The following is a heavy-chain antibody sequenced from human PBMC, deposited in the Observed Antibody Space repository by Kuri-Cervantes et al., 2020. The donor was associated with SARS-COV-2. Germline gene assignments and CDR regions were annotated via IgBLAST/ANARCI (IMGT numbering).Heavy chain of an antibody. CDR3: ARDPREYYYDSSGTIRTEESYFDY. CDR2: ISAYNGNT. J-gene: IGHJ4*02. CDR1: GYTFTSYG. D-gene: IGHD3-22*01. V-gene: IGHV1-18*01. Sequence: ASVKVSCKASGYTFTSYGISWVRQAPGQGLEWMGWISAYNGNTNYAQKLQGRVTMTTDTSTSTAYMELSRLRSDDTAVYYCARDPREYYYDSSGTIRTEESYFDYCGQGTLVTVSS.